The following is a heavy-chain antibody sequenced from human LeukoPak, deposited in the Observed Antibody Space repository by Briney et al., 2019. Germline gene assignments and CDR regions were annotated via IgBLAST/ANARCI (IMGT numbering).Heavy chain of an antibody. CDR3: GRGSVGFGELNY. CDR1: GFTFSSYA. V-gene: IGHV3-30-3*01. J-gene: IGHJ4*02. Sequence: GGSLRLSCAASGFTFSSYAMHWVRQAPGKGLEWVAVISYDGSNKFYADSVKDRFTLSRDNSKNTLYLQMNSLRIEDTAVYYCGRGSVGFGELNYWGQGTLVTVSS. CDR2: ISYDGSNK. D-gene: IGHD3-10*01.